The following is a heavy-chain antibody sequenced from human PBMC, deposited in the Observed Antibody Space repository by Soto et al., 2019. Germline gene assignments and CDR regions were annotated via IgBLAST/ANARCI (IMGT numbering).Heavy chain of an antibody. CDR2: IYTGGGT. J-gene: IGHJ4*02. CDR1: GLTVSTNP. CDR3: ARDGSGH. Sequence: EVQLVESGGGLVQPGGSLRLSCAASGLTVSTNPMSWVRQAPGKGLEWVSVIYTGGGTHYADSVNGRFTTSRDNSKNAVNLQMNSLRPEDTAVYYCARDGSGHWGQGTLVTVSS. V-gene: IGHV3-66*01.